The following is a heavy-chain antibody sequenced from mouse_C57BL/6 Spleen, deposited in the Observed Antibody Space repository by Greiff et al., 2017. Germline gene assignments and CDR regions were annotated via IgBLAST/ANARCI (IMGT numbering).Heavy chain of an antibody. Sequence: QVQLKQPGAELVRPGTSVKLSCKASGYTFTSYWMHWVKQRPGQGLEWIGVIDPSDSYTNYNQKFKGKATLTVDTSSSTAYMQLSSLTSEDSAVYYCAKKGGDDHAMDYWGQGTSVTVSS. CDR3: AKKGGDDHAMDY. CDR1: GYTFTSYW. CDR2: IDPSDSYT. D-gene: IGHD2-2*01. V-gene: IGHV1-59*01. J-gene: IGHJ4*01.